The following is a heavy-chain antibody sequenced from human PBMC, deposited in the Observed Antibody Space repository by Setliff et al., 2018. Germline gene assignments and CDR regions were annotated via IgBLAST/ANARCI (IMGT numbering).Heavy chain of an antibody. J-gene: IGHJ1*01. D-gene: IGHD2-21*02. CDR1: GYTFNIYP. CDR3: ATTLEGCGDDCWTIKH. V-gene: IGHV1-3*04. CDR2: INTGSGVA. Sequence: ASVKVSCKASGYTFNIYPMHWVRQAPGQRPEWMGWINTGSGVARYSHNFQGRVTFTRDTSATTAYMDLSSLMSEDTAVYYCATTLEGCGDDCWTIKHWGQGTLVTV.